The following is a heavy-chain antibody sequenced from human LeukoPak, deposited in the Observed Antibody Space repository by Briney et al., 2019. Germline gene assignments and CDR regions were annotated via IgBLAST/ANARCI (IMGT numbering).Heavy chain of an antibody. CDR2: INHSGST. CDR3: ARGLLFDY. D-gene: IGHD2-15*01. Sequence: SETLSLTCAVYGGSFSGYYWSWIRQPPGKGLEWIGEINHSGSTNYNPSLKSRVTISVDTSKNQFSLKLSSVTAADTAVYYCARGLLFDYWGQGTLVTVSS. CDR1: GGSFSGYY. J-gene: IGHJ4*02. V-gene: IGHV4-34*01.